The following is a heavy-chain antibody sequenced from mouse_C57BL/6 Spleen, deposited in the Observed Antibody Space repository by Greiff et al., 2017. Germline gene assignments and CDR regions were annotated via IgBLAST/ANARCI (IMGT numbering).Heavy chain of an antibody. Sequence: EVKVEESGGGLVKPGGSLKLSCAASGFTFSSYTMSWVRQTPEKRLEWVATISGGGGNTYYPDSVKGRFTISRDNAKNTLYLQMSSLRSEDTALYYCARRDSNYFFFAYWGQGTLVTVSA. D-gene: IGHD2-5*01. CDR2: ISGGGGNT. CDR3: ARRDSNYFFFAY. V-gene: IGHV5-9*01. J-gene: IGHJ3*01. CDR1: GFTFSSYT.